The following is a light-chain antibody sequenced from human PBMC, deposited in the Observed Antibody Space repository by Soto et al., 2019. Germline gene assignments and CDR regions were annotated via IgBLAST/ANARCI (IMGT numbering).Light chain of an antibody. CDR2: AAS. CDR3: QQTNSFPRT. Sequence: DIQMTQSPSSESASVGDSVTITCRASQDIGTWLAWYQQRPGKAPSLLIYAASNLQSGVPSRFSGSGSGTDFTLTINSLQPEDIATYYCQQTNSFPRTFGQGTKVKVK. J-gene: IGKJ1*01. V-gene: IGKV1-12*01. CDR1: QDIGTW.